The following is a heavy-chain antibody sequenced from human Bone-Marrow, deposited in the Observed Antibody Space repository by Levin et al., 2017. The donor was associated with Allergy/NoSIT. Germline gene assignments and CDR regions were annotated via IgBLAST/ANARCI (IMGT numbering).Heavy chain of an antibody. D-gene: IGHD1-7*01. CDR2: VGYDGDTE. CDR3: ARAAGNYRHDFDS. V-gene: IGHV3-30*03. Sequence: GESLKISCVGSELSFDNHGIHWVRQAPGKGLEWVSVVGYDGDTEHYADSVKGRFTVSRDNSKNTVYLQMSSLRPEDTALYYCARAAGNYRHDFDSWGRGIVVTVSS. CDR1: ELSFDNHG. J-gene: IGHJ4*02.